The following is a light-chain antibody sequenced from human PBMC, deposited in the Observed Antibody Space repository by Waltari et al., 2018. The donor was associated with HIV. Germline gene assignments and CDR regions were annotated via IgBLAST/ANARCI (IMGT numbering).Light chain of an antibody. Sequence: SSELTQDPAVSVALGQTVRITCQGDSLRSHYASWYQQKPGQAPVLVIYVKSNRPAGIADRLSGSSSGNPASLTNTGAQAEDEADYYCNSRDSSGNHLEVFGGGTKLTVL. CDR1: SLRSHY. V-gene: IGLV3-19*01. CDR2: VKS. CDR3: NSRDSSGNHLEV. J-gene: IGLJ2*01.